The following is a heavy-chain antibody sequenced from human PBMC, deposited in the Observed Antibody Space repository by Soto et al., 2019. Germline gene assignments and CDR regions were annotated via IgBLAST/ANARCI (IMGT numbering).Heavy chain of an antibody. V-gene: IGHV1-69*06. D-gene: IGHD3-10*02. CDR3: ARGPYYVYRYFDL. Sequence: SVKVSCKASGGTFSSYAISWVRQAPGQGLEWMGGIIPIFGTANYAQKFQGRVTITADKSTSTAYMELSSLRSEDTAVYYCARGPYYVYRYFDLWGRGTLVTVSS. J-gene: IGHJ2*01. CDR1: GGTFSSYA. CDR2: IIPIFGTA.